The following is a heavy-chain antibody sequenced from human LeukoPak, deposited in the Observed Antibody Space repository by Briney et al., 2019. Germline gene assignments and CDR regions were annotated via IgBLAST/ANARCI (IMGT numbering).Heavy chain of an antibody. CDR2: INTNTGNP. V-gene: IGHV7-4-1*02. Sequence: ASVKVSCKASGYTFTSYAMNWVRQAPGQGLEWMGWINTNTGNPTYAQGFTGRFVFSLDTSVSTAYLQISSLKAEDTAVYYCARFRPNSSGYYYFPAISTDIDYWGQGTLVTVSS. J-gene: IGHJ4*02. D-gene: IGHD3-22*01. CDR1: GYTFTSYA. CDR3: ARFRPNSSGYYYFPAISTDIDY.